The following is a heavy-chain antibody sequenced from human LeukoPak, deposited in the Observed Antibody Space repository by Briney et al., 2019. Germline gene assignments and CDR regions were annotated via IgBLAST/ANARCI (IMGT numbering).Heavy chain of an antibody. CDR3: ATSYFDILTGYRPLSY. D-gene: IGHD3-9*01. J-gene: IGHJ4*02. Sequence: ASVKVSCKVSGYTLTKLSMHWVRQAPGKGLEWRGGFDPENGETVHAQKVQGRVSMTEDTSTDTAYMELSSLRSEDTAMYYCATSYFDILTGYRPLSYWGQGTLVTVSS. CDR1: GYTLTKLS. CDR2: FDPENGET. V-gene: IGHV1-24*01.